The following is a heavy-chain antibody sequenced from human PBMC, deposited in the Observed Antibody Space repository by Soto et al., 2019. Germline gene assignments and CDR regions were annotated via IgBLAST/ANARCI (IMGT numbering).Heavy chain of an antibody. CDR3: ASRILDYNAFDI. CDR1: GGSFSGYY. CDR2: INHSGST. J-gene: IGHJ3*02. Sequence: SETLSLTCAVYGGSFSGYYWSWIRQPPGKGLEWIGEINHSGSTNYNPSLKSRFTISVDTSKNQFSLKLSSVTAADTAVYYCASRILDYNAFDIWGQGTMVTVSS. D-gene: IGHD3-9*01. V-gene: IGHV4-34*01.